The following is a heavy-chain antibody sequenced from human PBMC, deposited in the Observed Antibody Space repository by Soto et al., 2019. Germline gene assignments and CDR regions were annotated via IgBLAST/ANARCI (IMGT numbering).Heavy chain of an antibody. V-gene: IGHV5-51*01. Sequence: GESLKISCKGSGYSFTSYWIGWVRQMPGKGLEWMGIIYPGDSDTRYSPSFQGQVTISADKSISTAYLQWSSLKASDTAMYYCARHRDSSSWTYYYYGMDVWGQGTTVTVSS. CDR2: IYPGDSDT. CDR1: GYSFTSYW. D-gene: IGHD6-13*01. CDR3: ARHRDSSSWTYYYYGMDV. J-gene: IGHJ6*02.